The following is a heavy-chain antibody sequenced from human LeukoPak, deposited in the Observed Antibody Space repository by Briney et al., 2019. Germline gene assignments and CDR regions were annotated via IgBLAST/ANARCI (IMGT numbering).Heavy chain of an antibody. CDR1: GFTVSSHY. CDR2: IYSDDST. J-gene: IGHJ1*01. V-gene: IGHV3-66*01. Sequence: PGGSLILSCAASGFTVSSHYMSWVRPAPGKGLEWVLVIYSDDSTYSADSLKGRFTISRDISKNTLFLQMNSLRAEDTAVYYCARVYWHDNGEYFQHWGQGTLVTVSS. D-gene: IGHD3-16*01. CDR3: ARVYWHDNGEYFQH.